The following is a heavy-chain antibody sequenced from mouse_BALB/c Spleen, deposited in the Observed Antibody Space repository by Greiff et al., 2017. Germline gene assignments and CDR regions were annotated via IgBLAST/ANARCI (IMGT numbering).Heavy chain of an antibody. CDR3: TSGNYQFDY. D-gene: IGHD2-1*01. V-gene: IGHV1-69*02. J-gene: IGHJ3*01. CDR1: GYTFTSYW. CDR2: IYPSDSYT. Sequence: QVQLQQPGAELVRPGASVKLSCKASGYTFTSYWINWVKQRPGQGLEWIGNIYPSDSYTNYNQKFKDKATLTVDKSSSTAYMQLSSPTSEDSAVYYCTSGNYQFDYWGQGTLVTVSA.